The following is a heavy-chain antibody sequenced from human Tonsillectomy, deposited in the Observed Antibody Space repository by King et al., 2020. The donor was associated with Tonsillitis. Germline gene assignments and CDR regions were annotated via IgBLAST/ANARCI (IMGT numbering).Heavy chain of an antibody. V-gene: IGHV2-70*11. D-gene: IGHD3-10*01. CDR1: GFSLSTSGMC. CDR3: ARSTMVRGVRDAFDI. J-gene: IGHJ3*02. CDR2: IDWDDDK. Sequence: TLKESGPALVKPTQTLTLTCTFSGFSLSTSGMCVSWIRQPPGKALEWLARIDWDDDKYYSTSLKTRLTISKDTSKNQVVLTMTNMDPVDTATYYCARSTMVRGVRDAFDIWGQGTMVTVSS.